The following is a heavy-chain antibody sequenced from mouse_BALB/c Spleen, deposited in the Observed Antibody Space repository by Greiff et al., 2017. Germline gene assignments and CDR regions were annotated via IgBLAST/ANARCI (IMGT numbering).Heavy chain of an antibody. CDR1: GFSLTSYG. V-gene: IGHV2-2*02. J-gene: IGHJ4*01. D-gene: IGHD1-1*02. Sequence: VKLMESGPGLVQPSQSLSITCTVSGFSLTSYGVHWVRQSPGKGLEWLGVIWSGGSTDYNAAFISRLSISKDNSKSQVFFKMNSLQANDTAIYYCASPYGYYAMDYWGQGTSVTVSS. CDR2: IWSGGST. CDR3: ASPYGYYAMDY.